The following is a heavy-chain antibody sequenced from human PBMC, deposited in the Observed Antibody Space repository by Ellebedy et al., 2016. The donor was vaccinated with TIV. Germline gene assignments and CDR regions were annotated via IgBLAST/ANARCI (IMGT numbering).Heavy chain of an antibody. D-gene: IGHD1-26*01. CDR3: ARGPSNLGLRSYYNY. CDR2: ISGSGGST. CDR1: GFTFSTYW. J-gene: IGHJ4*02. V-gene: IGHV3-23*01. Sequence: GESLKISCAASGFTFSTYWMNWVRQAPGKGLEWVSAISGSGGSTYYADSVKGRFTISRDNSKNTLDLQMNSLSAEDTAVYYCARGPSNLGLRSYYNYWGQGTLVTVSS.